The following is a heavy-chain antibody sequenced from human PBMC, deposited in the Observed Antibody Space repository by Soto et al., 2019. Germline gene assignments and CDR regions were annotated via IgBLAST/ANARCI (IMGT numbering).Heavy chain of an antibody. CDR2: IHYSGST. CDR3: ARGGVAARKGRWFDP. CDR1: GGSISSYY. V-gene: IGHV4-59*01. Sequence: QVQLQESGPGLVKPSATLSLTCTVSGGSISSYYWGWIRQPPGKGLEWIGYIHYSGSTNYNPSLRSRVTISVDTPKNQFSLKVNSMIAADTAIYYCARGGVAARKGRWFDPWGQGTLVTVSS. D-gene: IGHD6-25*01. J-gene: IGHJ5*02.